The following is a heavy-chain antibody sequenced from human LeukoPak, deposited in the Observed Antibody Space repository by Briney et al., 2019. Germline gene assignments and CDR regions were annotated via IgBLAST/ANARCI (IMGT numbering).Heavy chain of an antibody. CDR1: AFSFSGHW. D-gene: IGHD6-6*01. J-gene: IGHJ4*02. V-gene: IGHV3-74*01. CDR2: ISPTGSTT. Sequence: GGSLRLSCTASAFSFSGHWMHWARQLPGKGLVWVSRISPTGSTTSYADSVKGRFTVSRDNAKNTPYLQVNNLRAEDTAVYYCARGPNSNWSGLDFWGQGTLLTVSS. CDR3: ARGPNSNWSGLDF.